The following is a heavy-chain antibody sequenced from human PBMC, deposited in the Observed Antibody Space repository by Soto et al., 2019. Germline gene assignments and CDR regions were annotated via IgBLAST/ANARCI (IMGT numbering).Heavy chain of an antibody. J-gene: IGHJ6*02. CDR3: ARDAPPPELRFLEWHNYDYNGMDV. Sequence: QVQVVQSGDEVKETGASVRVSCKTSGYSFTAYGISWVGQAPGQGLEWMGWISCYNGKTKYAQKAQGRGTMTTDTSTSKAYMGVRSMRSDDTAIYYCARDAPPPELRFLEWHNYDYNGMDVWGQGTTVTVSS. CDR2: ISCYNGKT. CDR1: GYSFTAYG. D-gene: IGHD3-3*01. V-gene: IGHV1-18*01.